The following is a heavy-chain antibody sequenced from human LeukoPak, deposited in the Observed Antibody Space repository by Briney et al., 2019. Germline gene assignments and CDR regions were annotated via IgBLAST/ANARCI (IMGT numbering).Heavy chain of an antibody. J-gene: IGHJ5*02. CDR3: ARILVRLEFDP. CDR1: GFTFSSYS. CDR2: ISSSSSYI. Sequence: GGSLRLSCAASGFTFSSYSMNWVRQAPGKGLEWFSSISSSSSYIYYADSVKGRFTISRDNAKNSLYLQMNSLRAEDTAVYYCARILVRLEFDPWGQGTLVTVSS. V-gene: IGHV3-21*01. D-gene: IGHD6-13*01.